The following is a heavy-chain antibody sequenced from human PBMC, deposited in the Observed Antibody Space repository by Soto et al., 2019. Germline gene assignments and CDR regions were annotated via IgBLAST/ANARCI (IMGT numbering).Heavy chain of an antibody. D-gene: IGHD6-19*01. CDR3: ARETRAHSSGRQDYFDY. CDR1: GGTFSSYA. V-gene: IGHV1-69*13. Sequence: SVKVSCKASGGTFSSYAIGWVRQAPGQGLEWMGGIIPIFGTANYAQKFQGRVTITADESTSTAYMELSSLRSEDTAVYYCARETRAHSSGRQDYFDYWGQGTLVTVSS. CDR2: IIPIFGTA. J-gene: IGHJ4*02.